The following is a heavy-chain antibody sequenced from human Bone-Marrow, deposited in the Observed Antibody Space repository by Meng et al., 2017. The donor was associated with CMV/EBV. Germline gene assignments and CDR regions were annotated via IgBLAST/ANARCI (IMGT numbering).Heavy chain of an antibody. Sequence: SETLSLTCTVSGGSISSYYWSWIRQPPGKGLEWIGYIYYSGSTNYNPSLKSRVTISVDTSKNQFSLKLSSVTAADTAVYYCAREGIIAVAGTGFDYWGQGTLVTGSS. V-gene: IGHV4-59*01. D-gene: IGHD6-19*01. CDR1: GGSISSYY. CDR2: IYYSGST. CDR3: AREGIIAVAGTGFDY. J-gene: IGHJ4*02.